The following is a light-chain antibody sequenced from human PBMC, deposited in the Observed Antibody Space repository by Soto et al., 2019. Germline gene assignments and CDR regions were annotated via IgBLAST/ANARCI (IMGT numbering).Light chain of an antibody. V-gene: IGLV2-23*01. Sequence: QSVLTQPASVSGSPGQLITISCTGTSSDVGTYNLVSWYQQHPGKAPKLMVYEGTQRPSRVSNRCSGSKSGNTASLTISGLQAEDEAGYYCCSYGGSSTYVFGTGTKVTVL. CDR2: EGT. J-gene: IGLJ1*01. CDR3: CSYGGSSTYV. CDR1: SSDVGTYNL.